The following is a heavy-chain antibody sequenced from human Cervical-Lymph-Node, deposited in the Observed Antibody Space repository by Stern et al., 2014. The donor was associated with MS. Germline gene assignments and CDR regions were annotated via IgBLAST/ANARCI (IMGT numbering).Heavy chain of an antibody. CDR3: ARTGTVVTSGYYYGMDV. Sequence: QVQLVQSGAEVKKPGASVKVSCKTPGYNFTDYGIIWVRQAPGQRLEWMGWINTGNGNRRYSQKIQGRVTITRDTSASTAYMELSSLRSEDTAVYYCARTGTVVTSGYYYGMDVWGQGTTVTVSS. J-gene: IGHJ6*02. D-gene: IGHD4-23*01. CDR1: GYNFTDYG. V-gene: IGHV1-3*04. CDR2: INTGNGNR.